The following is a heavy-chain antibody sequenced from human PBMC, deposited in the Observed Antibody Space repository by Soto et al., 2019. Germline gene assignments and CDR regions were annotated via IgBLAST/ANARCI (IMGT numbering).Heavy chain of an antibody. D-gene: IGHD7-27*01. CDR3: ARDLSWGSNWYYYMDV. CDR1: GFILSDCA. J-gene: IGHJ6*03. CDR2: ISSSSSVI. Sequence: EVQLVESGGGLVQPGGSLRLSCATSGFILSDCAMNWVRQAPGKGLEWVSYISSSSSVIDYAASVKGRFTVSRDNARNTLNLQMNSLRAEDTSVYYCARDLSWGSNWYYYMDVWGKGTTVTVSS. V-gene: IGHV3-48*01.